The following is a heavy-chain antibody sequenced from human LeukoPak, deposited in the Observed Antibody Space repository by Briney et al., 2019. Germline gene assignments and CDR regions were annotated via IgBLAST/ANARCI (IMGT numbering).Heavy chain of an antibody. CDR1: GGSISSSSYY. J-gene: IGHJ4*02. D-gene: IGHD3-22*01. CDR2: IYYSGST. CDR3: ARDRARDSSGYGFDY. Sequence: SETLSLTCTVSGGSISSSSYYWGWIRQPPGKGLEWIGSIYYSGSTYYNPSLKSRVTISVDTSKNQFSLKLSSVTAADTAVYYCARDRARDSSGYGFDYWGQGTLVTVSS. V-gene: IGHV4-39*02.